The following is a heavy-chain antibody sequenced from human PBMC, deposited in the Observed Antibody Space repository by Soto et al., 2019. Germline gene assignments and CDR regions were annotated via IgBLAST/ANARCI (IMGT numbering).Heavy chain of an antibody. D-gene: IGHD6-13*01. CDR1: GYTFTSYA. V-gene: IGHV1-3*01. CDR2: INAGNGNT. J-gene: IGHJ4*02. Sequence: ASVKVSCKASGYTFTSYAMHWVRQAPGQRLEWMGWINAGNGNTKYSQKFQGRVTITRDTSASTAYMELSSLRSEDTAVYYCARDLDSSSPFDYWGQRTLVTVSS. CDR3: ARDLDSSSPFDY.